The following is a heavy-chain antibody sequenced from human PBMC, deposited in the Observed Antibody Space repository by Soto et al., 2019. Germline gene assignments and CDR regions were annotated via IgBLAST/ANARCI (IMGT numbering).Heavy chain of an antibody. J-gene: IGHJ4*02. CDR1: GGTFSSYA. Sequence: SSVKVSCEASGGTFSSYAISWVRQAPGQGLEWMGGIIPIFGTANYAQKFQGRVTITADESTSTAYMEQSSLRSEDTAVYYCARDLPNLGTGGDYWGQGTLVTVSS. CDR3: ARDLPNLGTGGDY. CDR2: IIPIFGTA. D-gene: IGHD3-10*01. V-gene: IGHV1-69*13.